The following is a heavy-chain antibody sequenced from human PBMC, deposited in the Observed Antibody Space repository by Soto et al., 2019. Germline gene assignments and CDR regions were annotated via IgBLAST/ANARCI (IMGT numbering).Heavy chain of an antibody. CDR3: ARVGSGHDYRGY. J-gene: IGHJ4*02. V-gene: IGHV1-3*01. D-gene: IGHD5-12*01. CDR2: INAVNGKT. Sequence: GASVKVSCKASGYTFTSYAMHWVRQAPGQGLEWMGGINAVNGKTKYAQKFQGRVTITADESTSTAYMELSSLRSEDTAVYYCARVGSGHDYRGYWGQGTLVTVSS. CDR1: GYTFTSYA.